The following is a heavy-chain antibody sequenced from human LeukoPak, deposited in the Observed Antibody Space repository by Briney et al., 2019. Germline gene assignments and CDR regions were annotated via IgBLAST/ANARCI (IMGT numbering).Heavy chain of an antibody. CDR1: GYNFTSYG. V-gene: IGHV1-18*01. D-gene: IGHD3-3*01. J-gene: IGHJ4*02. Sequence: GASVKVSCKTSGYNFTSYGISWVRQAPGQGLEWMGWISAYNGNTNYAQKLQGRVTMTTDTSTSTAYMELRSLRSDDTAVYYCARVGTIFGVVIIPTTSPFDYWGQGTLVSVSS. CDR3: ARVGTIFGVVIIPTTSPFDY. CDR2: ISAYNGNT.